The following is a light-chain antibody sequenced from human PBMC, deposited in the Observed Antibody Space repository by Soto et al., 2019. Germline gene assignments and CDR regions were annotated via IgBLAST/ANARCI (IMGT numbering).Light chain of an antibody. CDR2: QVS. J-gene: IGLJ1*01. CDR1: SSDIGGFYY. Sequence: QSVLTQPASVSGSPGQSITISCTGTSSDIGGFYYVSWYQHHPGKDPKLMIYQVSNRPSGVSNRFSGSKSGNTASLTISGLQAEDEADYYCSSYTSSNTLVFGTGTKVTVL. V-gene: IGLV2-14*01. CDR3: SSYTSSNTLV.